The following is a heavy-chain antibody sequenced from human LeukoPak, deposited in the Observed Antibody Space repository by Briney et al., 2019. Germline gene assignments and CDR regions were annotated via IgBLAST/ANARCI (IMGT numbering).Heavy chain of an antibody. J-gene: IGHJ5*02. CDR1: GGSISSGSHY. CDR3: AGEVGGSWFDP. D-gene: IGHD1-26*01. V-gene: IGHV4-61*02. Sequence: SETLSLTCTVSGGSISSGSHYWRWIRQPAGKGLEWIGRIYTSGNTNYNPSLKSRVTISLDTSKNQFSLNLSSVTAADTAVYYCAGEVGGSWFDPWGLGTLVTVSS. CDR2: IYTSGNT.